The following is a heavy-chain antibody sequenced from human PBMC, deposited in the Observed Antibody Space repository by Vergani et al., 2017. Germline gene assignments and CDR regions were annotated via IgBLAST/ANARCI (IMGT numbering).Heavy chain of an antibody. Sequence: QVQLQESGPGLVRPSETLSLTCTVSGVSLSGYYWNWIRQTPGEGLEWIGYVEDSGYFNYNPSLNTRVSMSSDTSNNQFSLMLSSVTFAATAVYYCARSIVSRNPPDYFDNWGQGTLVTVAS. CDR2: VEDSGYF. CDR1: GVSLSGYY. J-gene: IGHJ4*02. V-gene: IGHV4-59*01. D-gene: IGHD1-14*01. CDR3: ARSIVSRNPPDYFDN.